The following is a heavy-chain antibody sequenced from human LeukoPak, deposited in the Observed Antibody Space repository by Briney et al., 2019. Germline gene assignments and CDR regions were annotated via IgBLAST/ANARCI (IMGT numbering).Heavy chain of an antibody. Sequence: GGSLRLSCAASGFTFSSYSMNWVRQAPGKGLEWVSSISSSSSYIYYADSVKGRFTISRDNAKNSLYLQMNSLRAEDTAVYYCARDYYDSSGYYYAPFDYWGQGTLVTVSS. CDR1: GFTFSSYS. CDR2: ISSSSSYI. J-gene: IGHJ4*02. D-gene: IGHD3-22*01. CDR3: ARDYYDSSGYYYAPFDY. V-gene: IGHV3-21*01.